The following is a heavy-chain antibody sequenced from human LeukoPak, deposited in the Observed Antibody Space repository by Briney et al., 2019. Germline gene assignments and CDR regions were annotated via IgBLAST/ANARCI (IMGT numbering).Heavy chain of an antibody. D-gene: IGHD5-18*01. V-gene: IGHV3-23*01. CDR1: GFTFSSYA. Sequence: GGSLRLSCAASGFTFSSYAMSWVRQAPGKGLEWVSAISGSGGSTYYADSVKGRFTISRDNSKNTLCLQTNSLRAEDTAVYYCANDGGYSYGRPFDYWGQGTLVTVSS. CDR3: ANDGGYSYGRPFDY. J-gene: IGHJ4*02. CDR2: ISGSGGST.